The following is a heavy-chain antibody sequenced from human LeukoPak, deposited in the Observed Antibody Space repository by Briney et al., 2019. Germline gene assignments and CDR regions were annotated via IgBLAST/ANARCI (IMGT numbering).Heavy chain of an antibody. D-gene: IGHD3-22*01. CDR3: ARAGHSSGYYGGKHDAFDS. CDR2: IYYSGST. CDR1: GRSISSYY. J-gene: IGHJ3*02. V-gene: IGHV4-59*01. Sequence: SETLSLTCTVAGRSISSYYWSWIWQPPGKGLEWIGYIYYSGSTNYNPSLKSRVTISVDTSKNQFSLKRSSVTAADTAVYYCARAGHSSGYYGGKHDAFDSWGQGTMVTVSS.